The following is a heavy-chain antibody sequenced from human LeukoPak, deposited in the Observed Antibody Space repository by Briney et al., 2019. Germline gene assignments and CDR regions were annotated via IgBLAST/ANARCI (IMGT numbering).Heavy chain of an antibody. CDR3: ARAPGPYCGGDCQGPFDY. CDR1: GGSISSYY. D-gene: IGHD2-21*02. J-gene: IGHJ4*02. CDR2: IYTSGST. V-gene: IGHV4-4*07. Sequence: SETLSLTCTVSGGSISSYYWSWIRQPAGKGLEWIGRIYTSGSTNYNPSLKSRVTISVDTSKNQFSLKLSSVTAADTAVYYCARAPGPYCGGDCQGPFDYWGQGTLVTVSS.